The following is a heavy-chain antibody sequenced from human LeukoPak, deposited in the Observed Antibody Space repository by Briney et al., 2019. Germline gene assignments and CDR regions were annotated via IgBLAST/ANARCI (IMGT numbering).Heavy chain of an antibody. J-gene: IGHJ3*02. CDR2: IGPYNGHT. CDR1: GYTFTSYG. Sequence: ASVKVSCKASGYTFTSYGISWVRQAPGQGLEWMGWIGPYNGHTNFAQKLQGRVTMTTDTSTSTAYMELRSLRSDDTAVYYCARDFGSAAYDGAFDIWGQGTMVTVSS. V-gene: IGHV1-18*01. CDR3: ARDFGSAAYDGAFDI. D-gene: IGHD3-22*01.